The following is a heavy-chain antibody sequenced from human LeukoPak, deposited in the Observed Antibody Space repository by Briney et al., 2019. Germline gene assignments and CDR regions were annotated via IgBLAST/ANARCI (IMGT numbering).Heavy chain of an antibody. Sequence: GGSRRLSCAASGFYFRSYAMTWVRQAPGKGLEWVSGISNGGVATYYADSVKGRFTVSRDNSKNTLYLQVNSLRADDTAIYYCAKGPDKYCTAGSCYGASWGQGTQVTVSS. D-gene: IGHD2-15*01. CDR2: ISNGGVAT. V-gene: IGHV3-23*01. CDR3: AKGPDKYCTAGSCYGAS. J-gene: IGHJ5*02. CDR1: GFYFRSYA.